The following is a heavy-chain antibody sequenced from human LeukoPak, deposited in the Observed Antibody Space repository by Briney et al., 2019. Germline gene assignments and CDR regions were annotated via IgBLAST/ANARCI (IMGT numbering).Heavy chain of an antibody. CDR2: ISGSGGST. D-gene: IGHD3-3*01. CDR1: GFTFSSYA. J-gene: IGHJ5*02. CDR3: AKDLLRAYDFWSGYSS. Sequence: GGSLRLSCAASGFTFSSYAMSWVRQAPGKGLEWVSAISGSGGSTYYADSVKGRFTISRDNSKNTLYLQMNSPRAEDTAVYYCAKDLLRAYDFWSGYSSWGQGTLVTVSS. V-gene: IGHV3-23*01.